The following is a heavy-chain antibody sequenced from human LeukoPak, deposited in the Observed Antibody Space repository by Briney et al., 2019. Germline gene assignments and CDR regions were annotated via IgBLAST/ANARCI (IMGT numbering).Heavy chain of an antibody. Sequence: SETLSLTCTVSGGSISSYYWSWIRQPPGKGLEWIGEINHSGSTNYNPSLKSRVTISVDTSKNQFSLKLSSVTAADTAVYYCARALIVVVPAALGDYYGMDVWGQGTTVTVSS. CDR2: INHSGST. CDR3: ARALIVVVPAALGDYYGMDV. J-gene: IGHJ6*02. D-gene: IGHD2-2*01. CDR1: GGSISSYY. V-gene: IGHV4-34*01.